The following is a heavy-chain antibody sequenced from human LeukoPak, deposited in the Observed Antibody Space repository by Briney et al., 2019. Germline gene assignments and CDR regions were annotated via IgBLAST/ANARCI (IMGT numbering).Heavy chain of an antibody. J-gene: IGHJ4*02. CDR1: GFTFSSYD. V-gene: IGHV3-23*01. Sequence: PGGSLRLSCASSGFTFSSYDMSWVRQAPGKGLEWVSAISGSGGNTYYADSVKGRFTISRDNSKNTLYLQMNSLRAEDTAVYYCAKDPFANFSTSWPYFDCWGQGTLFTVSS. D-gene: IGHD6-13*01. CDR2: ISGSGGNT. CDR3: AKDPFANFSTSWPYFDC.